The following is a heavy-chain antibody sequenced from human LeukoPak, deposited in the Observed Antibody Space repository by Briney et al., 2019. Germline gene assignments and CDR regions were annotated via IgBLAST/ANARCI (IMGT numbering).Heavy chain of an antibody. CDR1: GFTVSNNY. V-gene: IGHV3-66*04. J-gene: IGHJ1*01. CDR3: ARLVRDSSGYYQYFQH. CDR2: IYSGGST. Sequence: GGSLRLSCAASGFTVSNNYMTWVRQAPGKGLESVSIIYSGGSTYYADSVKGRFTISRDNSKNTLYLQMNSLRAEDTAVYYCARLVRDSSGYYQYFQHWGQGTLVTVSS. D-gene: IGHD3-22*01.